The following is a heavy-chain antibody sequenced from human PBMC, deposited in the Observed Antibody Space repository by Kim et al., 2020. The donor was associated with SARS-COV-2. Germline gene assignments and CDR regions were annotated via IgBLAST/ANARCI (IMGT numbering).Heavy chain of an antibody. CDR3: ARCALSGRRYYGMDV. V-gene: IGHV3-66*01. D-gene: IGHD3-10*01. J-gene: IGHJ6*02. Sequence: DSVKGRFTISRDNSKNTLYLQMNSLRAEDTAVYYCARCALSGRRYYGMDVWGQGTTVTVSS.